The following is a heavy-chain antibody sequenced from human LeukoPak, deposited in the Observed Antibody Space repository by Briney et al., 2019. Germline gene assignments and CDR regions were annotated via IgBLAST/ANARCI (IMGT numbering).Heavy chain of an antibody. J-gene: IGHJ4*02. V-gene: IGHV3-30*18. CDR2: ISYDGSNK. Sequence: PGKSLRLSCAASGFTFSSYDMHWVRQAPGKGLEWVAVISYDGSNKYYADSVKGRVTISRDNSKNTLYLQMNSLRAEDTAVYYCAKDLVYYDILTGYYNEPEGFDYWGQGTLVTVSS. CDR1: GFTFSSYD. CDR3: AKDLVYYDILTGYYNEPEGFDY. D-gene: IGHD3-9*01.